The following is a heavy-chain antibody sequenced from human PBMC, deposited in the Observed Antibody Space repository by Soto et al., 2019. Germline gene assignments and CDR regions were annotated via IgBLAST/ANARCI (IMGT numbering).Heavy chain of an antibody. J-gene: IGHJ6*02. CDR1: GYIFVNYG. CDR3: VMVDNYVTPTPQDV. D-gene: IGHD3-16*01. CDR2: ISPYTGNT. V-gene: IGHV1-18*01. Sequence: QVPLVQSGDEVKKPGASVKVSCKASGYIFVNYGIAWVRQAPGQGLEWMGWISPYTGNTHSASKVQGRLTMTTDTSTSTAYMDLGSLTSDDTAVYYCVMVDNYVTPTPQDVLGQGTTVTVSS.